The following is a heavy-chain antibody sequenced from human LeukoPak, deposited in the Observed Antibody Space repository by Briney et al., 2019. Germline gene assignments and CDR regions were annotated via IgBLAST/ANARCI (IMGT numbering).Heavy chain of an antibody. CDR2: IKQDGSEK. CDR1: GFTFSSYW. V-gene: IGHV3-7*01. D-gene: IGHD6-13*01. J-gene: IGHJ4*02. Sequence: GGSLRLSCAASGFTFSSYWMSWVRQAPGKGLEWVANIKQDGSEKYYVDSVKGRFTISRENAKNSLDLQMNSLRAGDTAVYYCARSPSYSSSWYALDSWGQGTLVTVSS. CDR3: ARSPSYSSSWYALDS.